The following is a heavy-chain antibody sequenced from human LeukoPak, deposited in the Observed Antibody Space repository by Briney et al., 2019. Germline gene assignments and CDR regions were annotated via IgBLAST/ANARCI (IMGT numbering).Heavy chain of an antibody. CDR3: AKVQGDYRSSWSNWFDP. J-gene: IGHJ5*02. D-gene: IGHD6-13*01. V-gene: IGHV3-23*01. CDR2: ISGSGGTT. CDR1: RFTFSSYA. Sequence: GGSLRLSCAASRFTFSSYAMSWVRQAPGKGLEWVSAISGSGGTTYYVDSVKGRFTISRDNSKNTLYLQMNSLRAEDTAVYYCAKVQGDYRSSWSNWFDPWGQGTLVTVSS.